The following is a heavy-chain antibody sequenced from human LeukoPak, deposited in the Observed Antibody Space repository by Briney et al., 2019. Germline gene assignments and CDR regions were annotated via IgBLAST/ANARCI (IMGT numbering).Heavy chain of an antibody. V-gene: IGHV3-23*01. D-gene: IGHD6-13*01. CDR1: GFTLSSYA. J-gene: IGHJ4*02. CDR3: AKQSAGSAAWYSLHYDF. Sequence: GGSLRFSCAASGFTLSSYAMTWVRQAPGRGLEWVSSVDGGGGGTYCADSVKGRFTISRDDSKDTLYLQMNGLRAEDTAVYFCAKQSAGSAAWYSLHYDFWGQGTLVTVSS. CDR2: VDGGGGGT.